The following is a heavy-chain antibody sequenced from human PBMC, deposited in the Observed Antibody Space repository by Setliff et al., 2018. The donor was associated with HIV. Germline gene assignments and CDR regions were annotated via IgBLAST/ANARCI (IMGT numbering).Heavy chain of an antibody. CDR1: GYTFTSYG. CDR2: ISAYNGNT. Sequence: ASVKVSCKASGYTFTSYGISWVRQAPGQGLEWMGWISAYNGNTNYAQKLQGRVTMTRDTSTGTAYMELRSLRSDDTAVYYCARVREWNYDLGYWGQGTLVTVSS. D-gene: IGHD1-7*01. J-gene: IGHJ4*02. CDR3: ARVREWNYDLGY. V-gene: IGHV1-18*01.